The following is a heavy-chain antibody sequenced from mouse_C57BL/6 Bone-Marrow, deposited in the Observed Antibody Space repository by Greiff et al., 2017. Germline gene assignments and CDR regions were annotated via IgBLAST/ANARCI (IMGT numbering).Heavy chain of an antibody. CDR2: ISSGGSYT. D-gene: IGHD2-4*01. J-gene: IGHJ3*01. CDR1: GFTFSSYG. V-gene: IGHV5-6*01. CDR3: ARDYYDYLAWFAY. Sequence: EVQLQESGGDLVKPGGSLKLSCAASGFTFSSYGMSWVRQTPDKRLEWVATISSGGSYTYYPDSVKGRFTISRDNAKNTLYLQMSSLKSEDTAMYYCARDYYDYLAWFAYWGQGTLVTVSA.